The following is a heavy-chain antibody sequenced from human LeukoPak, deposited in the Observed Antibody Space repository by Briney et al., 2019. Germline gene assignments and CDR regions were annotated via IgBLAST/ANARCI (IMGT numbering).Heavy chain of an antibody. CDR1: GGSISSGDYY. V-gene: IGHV4-30-4*08. D-gene: IGHD3-10*01. CDR3: ARDRPYGLWSGELLL. Sequence: SETLSLTCTVSGGSISSGDYYWSWIRQPPGKGLEWIGYIYYSGSTYYNPSLKSRVTISVDTSKSQFSLKLSSVTAADTAVYYCARDRPYGLWSGELLLWGQGTLVTVSS. J-gene: IGHJ4*02. CDR2: IYYSGST.